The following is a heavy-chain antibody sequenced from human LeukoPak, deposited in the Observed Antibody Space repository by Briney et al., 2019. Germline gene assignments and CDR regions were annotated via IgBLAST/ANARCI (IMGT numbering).Heavy chain of an antibody. CDR1: GFTFSKYW. D-gene: IGHD6-19*01. V-gene: IGHV3-74*01. Sequence: GGSLRLSCAASGFTFSKYWMLWVRQAPGQGLESVSRINTDGTVTTYADSVKGRFTVSRDNADNTMFLQMNSVRDEDTAAYYCATKQWLAPPPDSWGQGTPVTVSS. J-gene: IGHJ4*02. CDR2: INTDGTVT. CDR3: ATKQWLAPPPDS.